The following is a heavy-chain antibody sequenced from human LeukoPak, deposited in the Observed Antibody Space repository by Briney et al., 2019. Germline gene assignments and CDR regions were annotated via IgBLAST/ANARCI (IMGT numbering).Heavy chain of an antibody. V-gene: IGHV3-7*01. CDR3: ASARHAHCSSTSCPLDY. J-gene: IGHJ4*02. CDR2: IKQDGSEK. D-gene: IGHD2-2*01. CDR1: GFTFSSYW. Sequence: PGGSLRLSCAASGFTFSSYWMSWVRQAPGKGLEWAANIKQDGSEKYYVDSVKGRFTISRDNAKNSLYLQMNSLRAEDTAVYYCASARHAHCSSTSCPLDYWGQGTLVTVSS.